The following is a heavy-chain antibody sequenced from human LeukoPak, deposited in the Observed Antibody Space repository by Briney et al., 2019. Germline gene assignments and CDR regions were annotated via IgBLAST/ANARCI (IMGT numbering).Heavy chain of an antibody. D-gene: IGHD6-19*01. CDR3: ARDGQQWLVPGYYFDY. CDR2: ISYDGSNK. Sequence: GGSLRLSCAASGFTFSSYWMNWVRQAPGKGLEWVAVISYDGSNKYYADSVKGRFTISRDNSKNTLYLQMNSLRAEDTAVYYCARDGQQWLVPGYYFDYWGQGTLVTVSS. CDR1: GFTFSSYW. V-gene: IGHV3-30-3*01. J-gene: IGHJ4*02.